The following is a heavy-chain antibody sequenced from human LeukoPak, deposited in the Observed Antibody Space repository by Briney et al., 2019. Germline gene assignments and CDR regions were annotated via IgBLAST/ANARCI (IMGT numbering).Heavy chain of an antibody. V-gene: IGHV3-7*01. D-gene: IGHD2-8*02. CDR2: INPDESHT. CDR3: ARESYTGKEMYYYYSMDV. Sequence: GGSLRLSCAASGFSFSTSWMAWVRQAPGKGLQWVGNINPDESHTDYIDSVKGRFTISRDNSKNTLYLQMTSLRTEDTAVYYCARESYTGKEMYYYYSMDVWGQGTTVTVAS. J-gene: IGHJ6*02. CDR1: GFSFSTSW.